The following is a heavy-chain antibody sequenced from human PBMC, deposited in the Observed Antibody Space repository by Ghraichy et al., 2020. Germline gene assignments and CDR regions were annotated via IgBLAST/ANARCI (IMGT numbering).Heavy chain of an antibody. CDR3: ARDWPAFDI. J-gene: IGHJ3*02. V-gene: IGHV3-7*01. CDR1: GFTFTSYW. Sequence: GGSPRLSCAASGFTFTSYWMSWVRQAPGKGLEWVANIKQDGSEKYYVDSVKGRFTISRDNARNSVYLQMNSLRAEDTAIYYCARDWPAFDIWGQGTMVTVSS. CDR2: IKQDGSEK.